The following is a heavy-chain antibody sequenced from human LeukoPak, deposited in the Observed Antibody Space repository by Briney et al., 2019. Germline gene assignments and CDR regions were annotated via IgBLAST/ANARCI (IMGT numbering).Heavy chain of an antibody. CDR1: GYTFTSYG. CDR2: ISAYNGNT. J-gene: IGHJ3*02. V-gene: IGHV1-18*01. D-gene: IGHD2-2*01. Sequence: AASVKVSCKASGYTFTSYGISWVRQAPGQGLEWMGWISAYNGNTNYAQKLQGRVTMTTDTSTSTAYMELRSLRSDDTAVYYCASDVVVPAAMNAFDIWGQGTMVTVSS. CDR3: ASDVVVPAAMNAFDI.